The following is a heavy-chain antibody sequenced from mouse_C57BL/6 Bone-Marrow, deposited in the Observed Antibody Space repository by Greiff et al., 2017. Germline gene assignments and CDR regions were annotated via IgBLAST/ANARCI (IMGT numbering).Heavy chain of an antibody. CDR1: GYAFSSYW. V-gene: IGHV1-80*01. Sequence: VQLQQSGAELVKPGASVKISCKASGYAFSSYWMNWVKQRPGKGLEWIGQIYPGGGDTNYNGKVKGKATLTADKASSTVYMQLSSLTSEDAAVYFCARRDGYYLFAYWGQGTLVTVSA. J-gene: IGHJ3*01. CDR3: ARRDGYYLFAY. CDR2: IYPGGGDT. D-gene: IGHD2-3*01.